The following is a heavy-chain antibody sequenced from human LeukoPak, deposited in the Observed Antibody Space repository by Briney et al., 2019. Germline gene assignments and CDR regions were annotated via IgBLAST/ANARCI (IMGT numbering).Heavy chain of an antibody. Sequence: GGSLRLSCAASGFTVSSNYMSWVRQAPGKGLEWVSVIYSGGSTYYADSVKGRFTTSRDNSKNTLYLQMNSLRAEDTAVYYCARDDYGDYPYGMDVWGQGTTVTVSS. D-gene: IGHD4-17*01. CDR1: GFTVSSNY. J-gene: IGHJ6*02. CDR2: IYSGGST. CDR3: ARDDYGDYPYGMDV. V-gene: IGHV3-66*02.